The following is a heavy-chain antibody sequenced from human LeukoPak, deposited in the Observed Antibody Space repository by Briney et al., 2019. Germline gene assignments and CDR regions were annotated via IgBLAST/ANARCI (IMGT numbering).Heavy chain of an antibody. V-gene: IGHV4-34*01. CDR2: INHSGST. D-gene: IGHD3-3*01. J-gene: IGHJ3*02. CDR3: ARGPRRITIFGVVIIQEDAFDI. Sequence: GSLRLSCAASGFTFSSYSMNWVRQAPGKGLEWIGEINHSGSTNYNPSLKSRVTISVDTSKNQFSLKLSSVTAADTAVYYCARGPRRITIFGVVIIQEDAFDIWGQGTMVTVSS. CDR1: GFTFSSYS.